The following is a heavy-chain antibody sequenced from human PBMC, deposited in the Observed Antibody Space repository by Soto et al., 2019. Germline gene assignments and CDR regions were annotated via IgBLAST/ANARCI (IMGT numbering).Heavy chain of an antibody. CDR2: IYSDGSR. V-gene: IGHV3-66*01. Sequence: EVQLVESGGGLVQPGGSLRLSCAASGVTVSNNYMSWVRQAPGKGLEWVSVIYSDGSRYYADSVQGRFTISRDNSKNSVYLQMNSLRADDSAVYYCARDVGVWGRGTTVTVSS. J-gene: IGHJ6*04. CDR1: GVTVSNNY. CDR3: ARDVGV.